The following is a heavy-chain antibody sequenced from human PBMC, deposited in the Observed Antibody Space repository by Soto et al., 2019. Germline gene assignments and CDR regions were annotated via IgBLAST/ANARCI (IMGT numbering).Heavy chain of an antibody. J-gene: IGHJ4*02. V-gene: IGHV1-18*01. Sequence: ASVKVSCKTSGYTFSSIGISWVRQAPGQGLEWMVWISPHKDDTYYAQRLQGRVTMTTDTSTSTAYMELRSLRSDDTAVYFCVRDLDGSGSYYTNYWGQGTLVTSP. CDR2: ISPHKDDT. CDR3: VRDLDGSGSYYTNY. D-gene: IGHD3-10*01. CDR1: GYTFSSIG.